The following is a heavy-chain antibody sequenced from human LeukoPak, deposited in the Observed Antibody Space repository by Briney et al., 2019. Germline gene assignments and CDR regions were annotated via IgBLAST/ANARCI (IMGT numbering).Heavy chain of an antibody. CDR1: GGSISSSSYY. Sequence: SETLSLTCTVSGGSISSSSYYWGWIRQPPGKGLEWIGSIYYSGSTYYNPSLKSRVTISVDRSKNQFSLKLSSVTAADTAVYYCARGATVTNKFDYWGQGTLVTVSS. V-gene: IGHV4-39*07. CDR2: IYYSGST. J-gene: IGHJ4*02. D-gene: IGHD4-17*01. CDR3: ARGATVTNKFDY.